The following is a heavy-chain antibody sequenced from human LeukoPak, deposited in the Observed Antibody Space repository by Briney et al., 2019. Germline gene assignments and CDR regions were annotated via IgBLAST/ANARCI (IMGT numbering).Heavy chain of an antibody. Sequence: SVKVSCKASGGTFSSYAISWVRQAPGQGLEWMGGIIPIFGTANYAQKFQGRVTITADESTSTAYMELSSLRSEDTAVYYCANQKYSSSSAYFDYWGQGTLVTVSS. J-gene: IGHJ4*02. CDR1: GGTFSSYA. CDR3: ANQKYSSSSAYFDY. D-gene: IGHD6-6*01. CDR2: IIPIFGTA. V-gene: IGHV1-69*01.